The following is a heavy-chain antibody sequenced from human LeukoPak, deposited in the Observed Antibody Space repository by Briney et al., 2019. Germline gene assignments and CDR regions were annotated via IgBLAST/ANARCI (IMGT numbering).Heavy chain of an antibody. Sequence: AASVKVSCKASGYTFTGYYMHWVRQAPGQGLEWMGWINPNSGGTNYAQKFQGRVTMTRDTSISTAYMELSRLRSDDTAVYYCARDSLGGSDWLLSHYYYYYYMDVWGKGTTVTISS. CDR2: INPNSGGT. CDR1: GYTFTGYY. J-gene: IGHJ6*03. D-gene: IGHD3-9*01. CDR3: ARDSLGGSDWLLSHYYYYYYMDV. V-gene: IGHV1-2*02.